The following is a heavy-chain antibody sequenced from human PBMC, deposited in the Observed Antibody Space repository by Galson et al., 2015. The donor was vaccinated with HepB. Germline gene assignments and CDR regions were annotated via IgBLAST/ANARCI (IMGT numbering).Heavy chain of an antibody. V-gene: IGHV6-1*01. CDR2: TYYRSKWYN. Sequence: CAISGDSVSRNSGAWNWIRQSPSRGLEWLGRTYYRSKWYNDYAVSVKSRITINADTSKNQFSLKLSSVTAADTAVYYCARDVSGYSYGGYYYYYMDVWGKGTTVTVSS. D-gene: IGHD5-18*01. CDR1: GDSVSRNSGA. J-gene: IGHJ6*03. CDR3: ARDVSGYSYGGYYYYYMDV.